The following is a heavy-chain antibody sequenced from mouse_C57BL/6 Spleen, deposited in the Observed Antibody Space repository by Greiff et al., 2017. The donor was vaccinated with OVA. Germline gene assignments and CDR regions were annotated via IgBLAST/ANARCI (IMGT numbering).Heavy chain of an antibody. CDR1: GFNIKDYY. D-gene: IGHD3-1*01. V-gene: IGHV14-2*01. CDR3: ARAGPSWYAMDY. Sequence: EVQLQQSGAELVKPGASVKLSCTASGFNIKDYYMHWVKQRTEQGLEWIGRLDPEDGETKYAPKFQGKATITAETSSNTAYLQLSCLSSEDTAVYYGARAGPSWYAMDYWGQGTSVTVSS. CDR2: LDPEDGET. J-gene: IGHJ4*01.